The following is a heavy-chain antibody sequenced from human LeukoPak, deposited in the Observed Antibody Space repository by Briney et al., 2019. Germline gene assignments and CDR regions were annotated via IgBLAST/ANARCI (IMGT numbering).Heavy chain of an antibody. V-gene: IGHV3-30-3*01. D-gene: IGHD2-2*01. J-gene: IGHJ4*02. CDR2: ISYDGSNK. CDR3: AKDVPAGYFDS. CDR1: GFTFSSYA. Sequence: GGSLRLSCAASGFTFSSYAMHWVRQAPGKGLEWVAVISYDGSNKYYADSVKGRFTISRDNSKNTLYLQMNSLRAEDTAVYYCAKDVPAGYFDSWGQGTLVTVSS.